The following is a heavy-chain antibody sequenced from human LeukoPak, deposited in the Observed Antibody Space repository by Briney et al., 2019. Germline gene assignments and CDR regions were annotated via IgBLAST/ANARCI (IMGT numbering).Heavy chain of an antibody. CDR3: ARAGYSRFVDDLDY. CDR2: ISAYNGNT. J-gene: IGHJ4*02. CDR1: GYTFTSYY. Sequence: ASVKVSCKASGYTFTSYYMHWVRQAPGQGLEWMGWISAYNGNTKYTQKLQDRVTMTTDSSTSTAYMELKTLRSDDTAVYFCARAGYSRFVDDLDYWGQGTLVIVSS. V-gene: IGHV1-18*04. D-gene: IGHD1-26*01.